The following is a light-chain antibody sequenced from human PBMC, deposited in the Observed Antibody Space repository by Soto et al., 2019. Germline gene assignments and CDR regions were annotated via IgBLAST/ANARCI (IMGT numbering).Light chain of an antibody. J-gene: IGKJ3*01. CDR2: AAA. CDR1: QAINMY. Sequence: DIQLTQSPSFLSASVGDRVTITCRASQAINMYLAWYQQKPGKAPKLLIYAAATLQSGVPSRFSGSGSGTAFTLTISSLQPEDFATYYCQHLSRDSFTFGPGTKVDIK. CDR3: QHLSRDSFT. V-gene: IGKV1-9*01.